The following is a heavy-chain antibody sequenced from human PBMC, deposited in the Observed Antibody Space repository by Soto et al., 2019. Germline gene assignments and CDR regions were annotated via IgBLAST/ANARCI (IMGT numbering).Heavy chain of an antibody. J-gene: IGHJ4*02. Sequence: PGGSLRFSCAASGFTFRDYAMNWVRQAPGKGLEWVADISGNGNSARHADSVKGRFTISRDNSQNTLYLHMNSLRVDDTAIYYCGKERRGSGWSVCNFWGQGTLVTVSS. CDR3: GKERRGSGWSVCNF. CDR1: GFTFRDYA. CDR2: ISGNGNSA. D-gene: IGHD6-19*01. V-gene: IGHV3-23*01.